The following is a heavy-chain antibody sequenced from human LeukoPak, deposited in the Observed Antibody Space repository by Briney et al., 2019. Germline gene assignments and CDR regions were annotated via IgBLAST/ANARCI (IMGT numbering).Heavy chain of an antibody. CDR2: ISSSSNYI. V-gene: IGHV3-21*04. J-gene: IGHJ3*02. Sequence: GGSLRLSCAASGFTFSTYSMNWVRQAPGKGLEWVSSISSSSNYIYYADSVKGRFTISRDNSKNTLYLQMNNLRAEDTAVYYCATGSDSSGYTAFDIWGQGTMVTVSS. CDR1: GFTFSTYS. D-gene: IGHD3-22*01. CDR3: ATGSDSSGYTAFDI.